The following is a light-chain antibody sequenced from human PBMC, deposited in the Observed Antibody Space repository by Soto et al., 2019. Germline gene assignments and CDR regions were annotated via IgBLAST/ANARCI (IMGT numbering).Light chain of an antibody. Sequence: DVVMTQTPLSLSVAPGQPASISCKSSQSLLHITGETFLFCYLQKPGQSPQLLIYEVSTRVSGVPDRFSGSGSGTDFTLEISRVETDDVGIYHCMQSTQLPPTFGQGTRLEIK. V-gene: IGKV2D-29*02. CDR2: EVS. J-gene: IGKJ5*01. CDR3: MQSTQLPPT. CDR1: QSLLHITGETF.